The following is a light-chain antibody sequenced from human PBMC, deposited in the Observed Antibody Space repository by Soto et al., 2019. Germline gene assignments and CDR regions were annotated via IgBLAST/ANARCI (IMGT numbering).Light chain of an antibody. CDR1: QSLSGY. V-gene: IGKV3-11*01. CDR3: QQRRNLPPT. CDR2: DAS. J-gene: IGKJ1*01. Sequence: ENVLSQSPATLSLNPGERATLSCRASQSLSGYLAWYQKNPRQAPSLLIYDASNRATGIPARFSGSGSGTDFTLTISSLEAEDFAVYCCQQRRNLPPTFGQGAKVDI.